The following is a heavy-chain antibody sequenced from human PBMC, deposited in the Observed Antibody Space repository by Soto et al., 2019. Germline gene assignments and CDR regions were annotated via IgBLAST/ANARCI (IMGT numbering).Heavy chain of an antibody. V-gene: IGHV3-23*01. CDR3: ARDRATFDY. D-gene: IGHD1-26*01. CDR1: GFTFTSYA. Sequence: GGSLRLSCAASGFTFTSYAMSWVRLTPGKGLEWVSAISGSGSNTFYADAVRGRFTISRDNSKNTVFLQMNNLRAEDTAVYFCARDRATFDYWGQGTRVTVSS. CDR2: ISGSGSNT. J-gene: IGHJ4*02.